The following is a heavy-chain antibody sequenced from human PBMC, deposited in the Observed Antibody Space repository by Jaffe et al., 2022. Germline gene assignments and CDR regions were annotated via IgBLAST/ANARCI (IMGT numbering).Heavy chain of an antibody. CDR1: GFAFFNFF. CDR3: VGNWNYGHDY. Sequence: QVQLVESGGGVVQPGDSLRLSCAASGFAFFNFFMHWVRQAPGKGLEWVAFIRSDGTNQYYPDSLKGRFTVSRDNAKNTLYLQMNNLRPEDTAVYYCVGNWNYGHDYWGQGTLVTVSS. D-gene: IGHD1-7*01. V-gene: IGHV3-30*02. J-gene: IGHJ4*02. CDR2: IRSDGTNQ.